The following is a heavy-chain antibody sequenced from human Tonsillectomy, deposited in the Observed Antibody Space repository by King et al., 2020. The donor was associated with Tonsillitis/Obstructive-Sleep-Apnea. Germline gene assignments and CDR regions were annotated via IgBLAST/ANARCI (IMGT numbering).Heavy chain of an antibody. CDR2: INPSGGST. CDR3: ARSNVEMATIYGADDAFDI. Sequence: QLVQSGAEVKKPGASVKVSCKASGYTFTSYYMHWVRQAPGQGLEWMGIINPSGGSTSYAQKFQGRVTMTRDTSTSTVYMELSSLRSEDTAVYYCARSNVEMATIYGADDAFDIWGQGTMVTVSS. J-gene: IGHJ3*02. CDR1: GYTFTSYY. V-gene: IGHV1-46*01. D-gene: IGHD5-24*01.